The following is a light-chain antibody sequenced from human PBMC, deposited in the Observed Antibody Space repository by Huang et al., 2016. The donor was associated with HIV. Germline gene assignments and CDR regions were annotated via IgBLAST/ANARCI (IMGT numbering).Light chain of an antibody. CDR3: QQRSNWPLT. CDR1: QSGSSS. V-gene: IGKV3-11*01. CDR2: DSS. J-gene: IGKJ4*01. Sequence: ELVLTQSPATLSLSPGDSATLSCRASQSGSSSLAWYHQEPGQAPRLLIYDSSNRATCIPARFSGSGSGTDFTLTISSLEPEDFAVYYCQQRSNWPLTFGGGTKVDIK.